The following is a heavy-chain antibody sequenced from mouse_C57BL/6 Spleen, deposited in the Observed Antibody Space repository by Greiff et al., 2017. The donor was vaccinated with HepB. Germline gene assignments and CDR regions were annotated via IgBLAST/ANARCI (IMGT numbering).Heavy chain of an antibody. CDR2: ISSGGSYT. D-gene: IGHD1-1*01. CDR3: ARPLYYYGSSYGAMDY. CDR1: GFTFSSYG. V-gene: IGHV5-6*01. J-gene: IGHJ4*01. Sequence: VQLKESGGDLVKPGGSLKLSCAASGFTFSSYGMSWVRQTPDKRLEWVATISSGGSYTYYPDSVKGRFTISRDNAKNTLYLQMSSLKSEDTAMYYCARPLYYYGSSYGAMDYWGQGTSVTVSS.